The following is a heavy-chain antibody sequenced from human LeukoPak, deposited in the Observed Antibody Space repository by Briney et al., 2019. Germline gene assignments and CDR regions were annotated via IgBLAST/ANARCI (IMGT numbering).Heavy chain of an antibody. CDR1: GFTFDDYA. D-gene: IGHD1-26*01. V-gene: IGHV3-9*01. CDR3: AKDTSTSGSYYFDY. Sequence: GGSLRLSCAASGFTFDDYAMHWVRQAPGKGLEWVSGISWNSGSIGYADSVKGRFTISRDNAKNSLYLQMNSLRAEDTALYYCAKDTSTSGSYYFDYWGQGTLVTVSS. CDR2: ISWNSGSI. J-gene: IGHJ4*02.